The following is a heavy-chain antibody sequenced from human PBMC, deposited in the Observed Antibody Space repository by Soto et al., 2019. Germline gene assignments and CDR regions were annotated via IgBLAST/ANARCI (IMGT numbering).Heavy chain of an antibody. D-gene: IGHD3-10*01. CDR1: GYTLTELS. Sequence: ASVKVSCKVSGYTLTELSMHWVRQAPGKGLEWMGGFDPEDGETIYAQKFQGRVTMTEDTSTDTAYMELSSLRSEDTAVYYCATAGIITRGVIITSGYYYYMDVWGKGTTVTVSS. V-gene: IGHV1-24*01. J-gene: IGHJ6*03. CDR2: FDPEDGET. CDR3: ATAGIITRGVIITSGYYYYMDV.